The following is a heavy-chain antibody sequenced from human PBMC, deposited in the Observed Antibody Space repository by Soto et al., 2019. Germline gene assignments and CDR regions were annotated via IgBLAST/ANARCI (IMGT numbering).Heavy chain of an antibody. J-gene: IGHJ4*02. D-gene: IGHD6-13*01. CDR3: TTDPPHSSSWYYYFDY. CDR1: GFTFSNAW. V-gene: IGHV3-15*01. Sequence: GGSLRLSCAASGFTFSNAWMSWVRQAPGKGLEWVGRIKSKTDGGTTDYAAPVKGRFTISRDDSKNTLYLQMNSLKTEDTAVYYCTTDPPHSSSWYYYFDYWGQGTLVTVSS. CDR2: IKSKTDGGTT.